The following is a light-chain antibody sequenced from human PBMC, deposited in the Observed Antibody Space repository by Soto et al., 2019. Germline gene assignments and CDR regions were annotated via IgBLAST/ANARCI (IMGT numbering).Light chain of an antibody. J-gene: IGLJ2*01. Sequence: QSVLTQPPSVSGAPGQRVTISCIGSRSNIGAGYDVHWYQQLPGTAPKLLIDGNTNRPSGIPDRFSGSKSGTADSLAITGLQAEDEAESDSQSYDLNLSGVVFGGETKLTVL. CDR1: RSNIGAGYD. CDR2: GNT. CDR3: QSYDLNLSGVV. V-gene: IGLV1-40*01.